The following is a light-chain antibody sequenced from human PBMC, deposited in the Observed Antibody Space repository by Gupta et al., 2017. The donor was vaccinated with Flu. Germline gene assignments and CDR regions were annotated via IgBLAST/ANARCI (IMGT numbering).Light chain of an antibody. CDR1: SSDVGCYNY. J-gene: IGLJ1*01. Sequence: SITISCTGTSSDVGCYNYVSWYQQHPGKTPKLIIYDVSNRTSGVSNRFSGSKSGNTASLTISGLQAEDEADYYCSSYTSSSPYVFGTGTKVTVL. V-gene: IGLV2-14*04. CDR3: SSYTSSSPYV. CDR2: DVS.